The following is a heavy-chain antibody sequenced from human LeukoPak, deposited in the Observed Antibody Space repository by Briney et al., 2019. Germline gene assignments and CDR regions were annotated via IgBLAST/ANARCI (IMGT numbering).Heavy chain of an antibody. V-gene: IGHV1-24*01. D-gene: IGHD6-13*01. CDR3: TAGVAVSRWYYFDY. J-gene: IGHJ4*01. CDR2: FAPEDGER. CDR1: GYSLTDFS. Sequence: GASVKVSRKVSGYSLTDFSINWVRPAPGKGVECMGGFAPEDGERIYAQKFQGRVTMTEDTSAHTAYMELSSLKSEDTAVYFCTAGVAVSRWYYFDYWGQGTLVTVSS.